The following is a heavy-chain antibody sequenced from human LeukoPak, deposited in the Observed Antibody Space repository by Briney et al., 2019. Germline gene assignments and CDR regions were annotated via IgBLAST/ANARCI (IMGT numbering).Heavy chain of an antibody. V-gene: IGHV4-38-2*02. Sequence: SETLSLTCYVSGDSISSSYYWGWIRQPPGKGLEWIGSISHSGNTYYNPSLKSRVTISVDTSKNQFALKLSSVTAADTAVYYCARDYLGAGTVGATSGHWGQGTLVTVSS. CDR3: ARDYLGAGTVGATSGH. CDR1: GDSISSSYY. D-gene: IGHD1-26*01. CDR2: ISHSGNT. J-gene: IGHJ4*02.